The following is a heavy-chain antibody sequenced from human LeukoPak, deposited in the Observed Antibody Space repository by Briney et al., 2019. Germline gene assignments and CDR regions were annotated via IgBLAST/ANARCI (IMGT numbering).Heavy chain of an antibody. CDR1: GFTFSSYW. D-gene: IGHD2-2*01. J-gene: IGHJ4*02. Sequence: PGGSLRLSCAASGFTFSSYWMSWVRQAPGKGLEWVVNIKQDGSEKYYVDSVKGRFTISRDNAKNSLYLQMNSLRAEDTAVYYCARDPGYCSSTSCYEGFDYWGQGTLVTVSS. CDR2: IKQDGSEK. V-gene: IGHV3-7*01. CDR3: ARDPGYCSSTSCYEGFDY.